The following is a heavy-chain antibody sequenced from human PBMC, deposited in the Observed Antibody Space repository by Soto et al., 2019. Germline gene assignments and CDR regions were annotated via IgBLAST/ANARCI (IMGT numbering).Heavy chain of an antibody. Sequence: VGSLRLSCAASGFTFSSYAMSWVRQAPGKGLEWVSAISGSGGSTYYADSVKGRFTISRDNSKNTLYLQMNSLRAEDTAVYYCAKQSSSGWSYFDYWGQGTLVTVSS. D-gene: IGHD6-19*01. J-gene: IGHJ4*02. CDR3: AKQSSSGWSYFDY. CDR2: ISGSGGST. V-gene: IGHV3-23*01. CDR1: GFTFSSYA.